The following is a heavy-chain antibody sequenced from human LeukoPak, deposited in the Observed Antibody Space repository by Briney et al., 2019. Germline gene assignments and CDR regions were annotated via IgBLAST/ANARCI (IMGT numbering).Heavy chain of an antibody. Sequence: ASVTVSCKASGGTFSSYAISWVRQAPGQGLEWMGGIIPIFGTANYAQKFQGRVTITADKSTSTAYMELSSLRSDDTAVYYCARENVFVAPGDYYYYYMDVWGKGTTVTVSS. CDR3: ARENVFVAPGDYYYYYMDV. D-gene: IGHD2-21*01. CDR2: IIPIFGTA. CDR1: GGTFSSYA. J-gene: IGHJ6*03. V-gene: IGHV1-69*06.